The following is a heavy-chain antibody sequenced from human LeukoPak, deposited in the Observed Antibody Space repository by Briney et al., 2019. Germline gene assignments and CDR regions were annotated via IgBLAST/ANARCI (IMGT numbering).Heavy chain of an antibody. D-gene: IGHD1-1*01. J-gene: IGHJ3*02. CDR2: MNPNSGNT. CDR3: ARGRYNRNEDAFDI. CDR1: GYTFTSYD. V-gene: IGHV1-8*03. Sequence: ASVKVSCKVSGYTFTSYDINWVRQATGQGLEWMGWMNPNSGNTGYAQKFQGRVTITRNTSISTAYMELSSLRSEDTAVYYCARGRYNRNEDAFDIWGQGTMVTVSS.